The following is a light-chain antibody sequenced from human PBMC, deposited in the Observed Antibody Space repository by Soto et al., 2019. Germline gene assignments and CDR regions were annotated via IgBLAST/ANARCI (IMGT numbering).Light chain of an antibody. V-gene: IGKV3-15*01. Sequence: EIVMTQSPATLSASPGERATLSCTASQSVSSNLAWYQQKPGQAPRLLIYGASTRATGIPARFSGSGSGTDFTLTISSLQSEDFAVYHCQEYNNWPPMNTFGQGAKLEIK. CDR1: QSVSSN. CDR2: GAS. CDR3: QEYNNWPPMNT. J-gene: IGKJ2*01.